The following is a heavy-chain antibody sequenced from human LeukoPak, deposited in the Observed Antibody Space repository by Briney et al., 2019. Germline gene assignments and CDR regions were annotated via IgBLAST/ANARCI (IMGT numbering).Heavy chain of an antibody. Sequence: SETLSLTCAIYGESFSSYYWSWIRQPPGKGLEWIGEINHSGNTNYNPSLKSRVTISVDTSKNQFSLRLSSVTAADTAVYYCARVDGDGYNIPDYWGQGTLVTVSS. D-gene: IGHD5-24*01. J-gene: IGHJ4*02. CDR2: INHSGNT. V-gene: IGHV4-34*01. CDR1: GESFSSYY. CDR3: ARVDGDGYNIPDY.